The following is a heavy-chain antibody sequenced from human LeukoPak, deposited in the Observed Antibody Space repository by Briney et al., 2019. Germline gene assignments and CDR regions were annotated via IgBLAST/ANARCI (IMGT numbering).Heavy chain of an antibody. CDR2: IIPILGIA. CDR3: ARDREMATGYYYYGMDV. J-gene: IGHJ6*02. CDR1: GGTFSSYA. V-gene: IGHV1-69*04. D-gene: IGHD5-24*01. Sequence: ASVKVSCKASGGTFSSYAISWVRQAPGQGLEWMGRIIPILGIANYAQKFQGGVTITADKSTSTAYMELSSLRSEDTAVYYCARDREMATGYYYYGMDVWGQGTTVTVSS.